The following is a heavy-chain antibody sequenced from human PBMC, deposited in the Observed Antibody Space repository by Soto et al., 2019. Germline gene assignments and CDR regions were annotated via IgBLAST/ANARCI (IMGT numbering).Heavy chain of an antibody. D-gene: IGHD5-18*01. J-gene: IGHJ6*02. V-gene: IGHV1-18*01. CDR2: LAPYNGNT. Sequence: GASVKVSCKASGYTFRDYVISWVRQAPGQGLEWLGWLAPYNGNTKNAQKLQGRVTMTTDTSTSTAYMELRSLTSDDTAVYYCARGGVDTAMVTSYYYFGMDVWGQGTTVTVSS. CDR3: ARGGVDTAMVTSYYYFGMDV. CDR1: GYTFRDYV.